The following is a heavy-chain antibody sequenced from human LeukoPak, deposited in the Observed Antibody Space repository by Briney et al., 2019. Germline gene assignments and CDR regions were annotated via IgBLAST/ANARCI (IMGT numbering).Heavy chain of an antibody. Sequence: PGGSLRLSCAASGFTFSSYGMHWVRQAPGKGLEWVAVIWYDGSNKYYADSVKGRFTISRDNSTNTLYLQMNSLRAEDTAVYYCAKGDSSTTRYYFDYWGQGTLVTVSS. CDR1: GFTFSSYG. J-gene: IGHJ4*02. V-gene: IGHV3-33*06. D-gene: IGHD6-13*01. CDR2: IWYDGSNK. CDR3: AKGDSSTTRYYFDY.